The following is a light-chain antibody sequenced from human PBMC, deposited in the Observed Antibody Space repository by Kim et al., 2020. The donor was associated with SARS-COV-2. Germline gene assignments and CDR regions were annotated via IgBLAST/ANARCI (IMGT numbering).Light chain of an antibody. CDR3: ASWDDSLNVVL. CDR1: SSNIGRNI. J-gene: IGLJ2*01. Sequence: GQRVTIACSGESSNIGRNIVICYQHLPGTAPTLLIYISIDRPSGVPDRFSGSKSGASASLAISGLQSEDEADYYCASWDDSLNVVLFGGGTQLTVL. CDR2: ISI. V-gene: IGLV1-44*01.